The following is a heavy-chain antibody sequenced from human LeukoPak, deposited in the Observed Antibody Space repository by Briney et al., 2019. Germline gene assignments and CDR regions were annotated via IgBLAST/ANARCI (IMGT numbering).Heavy chain of an antibody. Sequence: PGGSLRLSCAASGFTFSNYAMHWVRQAPGKGLEWVSGISGSGTSTPHADSVQGRFTISRDNSKNMVYVQMNSLRAEDTAVYYCAKDGLSGSGSSSWGNMDVWGKGTTVTVSS. D-gene: IGHD3-10*01. V-gene: IGHV3-23*01. CDR2: ISGSGTST. CDR1: GFTFSNYA. J-gene: IGHJ6*03. CDR3: AKDGLSGSGSSSWGNMDV.